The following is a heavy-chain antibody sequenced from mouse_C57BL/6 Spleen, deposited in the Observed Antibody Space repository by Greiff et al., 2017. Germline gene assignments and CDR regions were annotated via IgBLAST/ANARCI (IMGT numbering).Heavy chain of an antibody. CDR2: MSSGGSYT. D-gene: IGHD1-1*01. Sequence: EVMLVESGGDLVKPGGSLKLSCAASGFTFSSYGMSWVRQTPDKRLEWVATMSSGGSYTYSPDSVKGRFTISRDNAKNTLYLQMSRLKSEDTAMYYCAILSITTRAIDYWGQGTSVTVSS. CDR1: GFTFSSYG. CDR3: AILSITTRAIDY. V-gene: IGHV5-6*01. J-gene: IGHJ4*01.